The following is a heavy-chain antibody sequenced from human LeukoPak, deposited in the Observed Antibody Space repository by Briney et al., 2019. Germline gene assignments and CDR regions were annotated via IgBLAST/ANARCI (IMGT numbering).Heavy chain of an antibody. V-gene: IGHV1-18*01. CDR1: GYTFTSYG. CDR2: ISAYNGNT. CDR3: ASHKYCSSSSCYAVDI. D-gene: IGHD2-2*01. Sequence: GASVKVSCKASGYTFTSYGISWVRQAPGQGLEWMGWISAYNGNTNYAQKLQGRVTMTTDTSTSTAYMELRSLRSDDTAVYYCASHKYCSSSSCYAVDIWGQGTMVTVSS. J-gene: IGHJ3*02.